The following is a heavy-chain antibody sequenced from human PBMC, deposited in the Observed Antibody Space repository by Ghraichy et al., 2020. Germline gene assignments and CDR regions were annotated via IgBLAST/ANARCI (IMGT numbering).Heavy chain of an antibody. CDR3: ARVPSIAARPYYFDY. D-gene: IGHD6-6*01. Sequence: ASVKVSCKASGYTFTGYYMHWVRQAPGQGLEWMGRINPNSGGTNYAQKFQGRVTMTRDTSISTAYMELSRLRSDDTAVYYCARVPSIAARPYYFDYWGQGTLVTVSS. CDR2: INPNSGGT. V-gene: IGHV1-2*06. J-gene: IGHJ4*02. CDR1: GYTFTGYY.